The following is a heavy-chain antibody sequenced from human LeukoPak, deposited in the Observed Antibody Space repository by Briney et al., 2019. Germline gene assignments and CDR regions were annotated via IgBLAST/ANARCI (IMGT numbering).Heavy chain of an antibody. CDR3: ARSGSYYFTYFDY. CDR1: GGSISSSSYY. CDR2: IYYSGST. Sequence: SETLSLTCTASGGSISSSSYYWGWIRQPPGKGLEWIGSIYYSGSTYYNPSLKSRVTISVDTSKNQFSLKLSSVTAADTAVYYCARSGSYYFTYFDYWGQGTLVTVSS. D-gene: IGHD1-26*01. V-gene: IGHV4-39*01. J-gene: IGHJ4*02.